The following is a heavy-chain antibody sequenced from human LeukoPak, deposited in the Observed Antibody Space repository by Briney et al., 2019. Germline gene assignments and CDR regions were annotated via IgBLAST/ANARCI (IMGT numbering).Heavy chain of an antibody. CDR3: ASSPVHQWQVLLYFDY. Sequence: GGSLRLSCAAAGFTIRNHWMRWVRQTPGEGLEWVARMKEDGSEKKNVDAVKGRFTISRDNAMNSVYLQMSSLRSEDTAVYYCASSPVHQWQVLLYFDYWGQGALVSVSS. D-gene: IGHD6-19*01. V-gene: IGHV3-7*01. CDR2: MKEDGSEK. CDR1: GFTIRNHW. J-gene: IGHJ4*02.